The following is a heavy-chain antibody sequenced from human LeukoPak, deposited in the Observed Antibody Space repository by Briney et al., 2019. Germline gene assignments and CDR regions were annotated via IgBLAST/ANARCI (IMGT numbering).Heavy chain of an antibody. J-gene: IGHJ4*02. CDR3: ARGRRAVAGIGKPFDY. V-gene: IGHV4-34*01. CDR2: INHSGST. D-gene: IGHD6-19*01. CDR1: GFTVSSNY. Sequence: PGGSLRLSCAASGFTVSSNYMSWIRQPPGKGLEWIGEINHSGSTNYNPSLKSRVTISVDTSKNQFSLKLSSVTAADTAVYYCARGRRAVAGIGKPFDYWGQGTLVTVSS.